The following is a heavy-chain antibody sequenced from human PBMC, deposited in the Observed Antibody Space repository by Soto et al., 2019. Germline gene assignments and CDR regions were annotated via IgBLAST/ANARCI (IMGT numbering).Heavy chain of an antibody. Sequence: GGSLRLSCAASGFIFSNHAMNWVRQAPGKGLEWVSGTTGSGGSTYYADSVKGRCTISRDNSKNMLYLQMNSLRAEDTAVYYCAKVRWYSSGWGYFDDWGQGTMVTVSS. CDR1: GFIFSNHA. D-gene: IGHD6-19*01. V-gene: IGHV3-23*01. J-gene: IGHJ4*02. CDR2: TTGSGGST. CDR3: AKVRWYSSGWGYFDD.